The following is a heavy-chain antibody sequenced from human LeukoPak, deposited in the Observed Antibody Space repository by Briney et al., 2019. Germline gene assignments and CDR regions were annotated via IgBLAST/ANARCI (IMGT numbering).Heavy chain of an antibody. CDR3: AKIRGDSTGWVLDY. Sequence: GGSLRLSCAGSGFTFSDYGMNWVRQAPGKGLEWVSYSSSSGSPIYYADSVKGRFTISRDNSKSTLYLQMNSLTAEDTAIYFCAKIRGDSTGWVLDYWGQGILGAVSS. CDR2: SSSSGSPI. J-gene: IGHJ4*02. V-gene: IGHV3-48*01. D-gene: IGHD3-22*01. CDR1: GFTFSDYG.